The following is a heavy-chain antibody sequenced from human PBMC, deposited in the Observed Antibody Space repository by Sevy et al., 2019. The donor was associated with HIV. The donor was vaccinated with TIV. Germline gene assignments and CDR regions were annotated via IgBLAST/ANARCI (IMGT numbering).Heavy chain of an antibody. CDR2: ISFDGRNK. CDR3: ARDHCTDGACFRSGYFVY. J-gene: IGHJ4*02. Sequence: GGSLRLSCAASGFTFADHAFHWVRQAPGKGLEWVAIISFDGRNKRLAESVKGRFTISRDDSKNTVYLQMTSLRPEDTAVYYCARDHCTDGACFRSGYFVYWGQGTLVTVSS. D-gene: IGHD2-8*01. V-gene: IGHV3-30*04. CDR1: GFTFADHA.